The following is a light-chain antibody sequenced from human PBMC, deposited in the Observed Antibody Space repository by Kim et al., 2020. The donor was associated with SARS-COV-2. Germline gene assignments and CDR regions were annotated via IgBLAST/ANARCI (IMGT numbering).Light chain of an antibody. CDR2: GAS. V-gene: IGKV3-15*01. J-gene: IGKJ2*01. Sequence: SPGERATLSCRASQSVSSNLAWYQQKPGQAPRLLIYGASTRATGIPARFSGSGSETEFTLTISSLQSEDFAVYYCQQYNNWPPMYTFGQGTKLEI. CDR1: QSVSSN. CDR3: QQYNNWPPMYT.